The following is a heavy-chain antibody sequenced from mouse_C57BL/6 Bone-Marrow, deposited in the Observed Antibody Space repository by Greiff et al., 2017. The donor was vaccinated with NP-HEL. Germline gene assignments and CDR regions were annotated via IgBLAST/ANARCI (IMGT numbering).Heavy chain of an antibody. J-gene: IGHJ1*03. V-gene: IGHV1-81*01. CDR1: GYTFTSYG. CDR2: IYPRSGNT. Sequence: VQLQQSGAELARPGASVKLSCKASGYTFTSYGISWVKQRTGQGLEWIGEIYPRSGNTYYNEKFKGKATLTADKSSSTAYMELRSLTSADSAVYFCARGWAWYFDVWGTGTTVTVSS. D-gene: IGHD3-3*01. CDR3: ARGWAWYFDV.